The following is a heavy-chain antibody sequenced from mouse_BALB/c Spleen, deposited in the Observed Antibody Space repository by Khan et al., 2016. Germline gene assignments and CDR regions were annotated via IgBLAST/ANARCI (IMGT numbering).Heavy chain of an antibody. CDR2: IDPENGDT. J-gene: IGHJ2*01. V-gene: IGHV14-4*02. D-gene: IGHD1-1*01. Sequence: VQLQQSGAELVRSGASVKLSCTASVFNIKDYYMHWVKQRPEQGLEWIGWIDPENGDTEYAPTFQGKATMTADTSSNAAYLQFSSLTSEDSAVYYCNAIYYGSDVYFDYWGQGTTLTVSS. CDR3: NAIYYGSDVYFDY. CDR1: VFNIKDYY.